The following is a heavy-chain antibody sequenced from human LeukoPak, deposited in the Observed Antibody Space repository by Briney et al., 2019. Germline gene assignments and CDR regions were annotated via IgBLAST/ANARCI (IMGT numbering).Heavy chain of an antibody. D-gene: IGHD4-17*01. Sequence: GGSLRLSCAASGFTFSSYWMHWVRQAPGKGLEWVSGINWNGGSTGYADSVKGRFTISRDNAKNSLYLQMNSLRAEDTAFYYCARVASRTYGDYFDYWGQGTLVTVSS. CDR1: GFTFSSYW. V-gene: IGHV3-20*04. CDR3: ARVASRTYGDYFDY. CDR2: INWNGGST. J-gene: IGHJ4*02.